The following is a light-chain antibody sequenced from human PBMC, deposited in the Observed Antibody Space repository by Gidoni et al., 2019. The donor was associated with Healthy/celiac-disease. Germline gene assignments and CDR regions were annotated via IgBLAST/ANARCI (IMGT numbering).Light chain of an antibody. J-gene: IGKJ2*01. CDR2: AAS. CDR1: QSISSY. CDR3: QQSDSTPRYT. V-gene: IGKV1-39*01. Sequence: DIQMTHSPSSLSASVGDRVTITCRASQSISSYLNWYQQKPGKAPKLLIYAASSLQSGVPSRFSGSGSGTDFTLTISSLQPEDFATYYCQQSDSTPRYTFGQGTKLEIK.